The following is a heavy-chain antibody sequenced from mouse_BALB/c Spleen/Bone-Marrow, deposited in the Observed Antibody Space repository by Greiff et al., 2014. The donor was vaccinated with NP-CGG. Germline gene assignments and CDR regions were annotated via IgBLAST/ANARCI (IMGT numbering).Heavy chain of an antibody. CDR2: INPSSGSA. J-gene: IGHJ2*01. D-gene: IGHD3-3*01. Sequence: QVQLQQSGAEVARPGASVKMSCKASGYTFTYYTMQWVKQRTGQGLEWIEYINPSSGSANYNQNFKDKATLTADKSSSTAYMQLTSLTSEDSAVYYCARGGTRYYFDYWGQGTTLTVSS. CDR1: GYTFTYYT. CDR3: ARGGTRYYFDY. V-gene: IGHV1-4*01.